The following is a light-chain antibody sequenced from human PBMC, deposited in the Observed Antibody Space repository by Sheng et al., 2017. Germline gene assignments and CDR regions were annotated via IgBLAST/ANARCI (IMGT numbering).Light chain of an antibody. J-gene: IGLJ3*02. CDR2: VNNDGSH. CDR3: QTWNTGIRV. Sequence: QLVLTQSPSASASLGASVKLTCTLSSGHSIYAIAWHQQQPEKGPRYLMKVNNDGSHNKGDGIPDRFSGSSSGAERSLTISSLQSEDEADYYCQTWNTGIRVFGGGTKLTV. V-gene: IGLV4-69*01. CDR1: SGHSIYA.